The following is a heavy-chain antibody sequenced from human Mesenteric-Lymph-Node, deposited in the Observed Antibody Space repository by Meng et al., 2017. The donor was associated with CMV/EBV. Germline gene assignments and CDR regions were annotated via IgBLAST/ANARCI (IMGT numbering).Heavy chain of an antibody. CDR1: GFAFSSYA. CDR2: ISGSGYST. CDR3: AKDYELSSSAARPDFDY. J-gene: IGHJ4*02. V-gene: IGHV3-23*01. D-gene: IGHD2-2*01. Sequence: GESLKISCAASGFAFSSYAMSWVRQAPGKGLEWVSAISGSGYSTYYADSVKGRFTISRDNSKNTLYLQMNSLRAEDTAVYYCAKDYELSSSAARPDFDYWGQGTLVTVSS.